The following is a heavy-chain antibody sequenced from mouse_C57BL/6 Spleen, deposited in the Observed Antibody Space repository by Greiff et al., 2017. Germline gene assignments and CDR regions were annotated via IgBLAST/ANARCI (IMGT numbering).Heavy chain of an antibody. CDR1: GYSITSGYY. CDR3: ARDMENDYDEGGMDY. D-gene: IGHD2-4*01. V-gene: IGHV3-6*01. CDR2: ISYDGSN. Sequence: ESGPGLVKPSQSLSLTCSVTGYSITSGYYWNWLRQFPGNKLEWMGYISYDGSNNYNPSLKNRISITRDTSKNQFFLKLNSVTTEDTATYYCARDMENDYDEGGMDYWGQGTSVTVSS. J-gene: IGHJ4*01.